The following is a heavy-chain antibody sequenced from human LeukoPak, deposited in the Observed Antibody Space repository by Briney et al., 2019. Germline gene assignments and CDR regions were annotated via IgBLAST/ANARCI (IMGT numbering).Heavy chain of an antibody. Sequence: GGSLRLSCAASGFTFSSYGMSWVRQAPGKGLEWVSAISGSGGSTYYADSVKGRFTISRDNSKNRLYLQMNSLRAEDTAVYYCAKNGATMVRNQGLYYYYYMDVWGKGTTVTISS. CDR2: ISGSGGST. J-gene: IGHJ6*03. CDR3: AKNGATMVRNQGLYYYYYMDV. V-gene: IGHV3-23*01. D-gene: IGHD3-10*01. CDR1: GFTFSSYG.